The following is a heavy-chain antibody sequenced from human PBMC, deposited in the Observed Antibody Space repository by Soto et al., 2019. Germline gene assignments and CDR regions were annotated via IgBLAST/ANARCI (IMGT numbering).Heavy chain of an antibody. V-gene: IGHV1-58*01. CDR2: IVVGSGNT. J-gene: IGHJ4*02. CDR1: GFTFTSSA. Sequence: QMQLVQSGPEVKKPGTSVKVSCKASGFTFTSSAVQWVRQARGQRLEWIGWIVVGSGNTNYAQKFQERVTITRDMSTSTAYMELSSLRAEDTAVYYCAAGTPDSPGERWGQGTLVTVSS. CDR3: AAGTPDSPGER. D-gene: IGHD3-10*01.